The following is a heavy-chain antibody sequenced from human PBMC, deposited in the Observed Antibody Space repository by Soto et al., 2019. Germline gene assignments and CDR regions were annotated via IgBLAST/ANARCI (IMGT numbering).Heavy chain of an antibody. V-gene: IGHV3-9*01. CDR1: GLSFDDYA. D-gene: IGHD2-21*02. CDR3: AKSMGGTANGMGV. Sequence: EVQLVESGGGLVQSGRSLRLSCAASGLSFDDYAMHWVRQVPGKGLEWVSGISWNGGSIGYADSVKGRFSISRDNAKNSLYLQMNSLRVEDTALYYCAKSMGGTANGMGVWGQGTTVTVSS. CDR2: ISWNGGSI. J-gene: IGHJ6*02.